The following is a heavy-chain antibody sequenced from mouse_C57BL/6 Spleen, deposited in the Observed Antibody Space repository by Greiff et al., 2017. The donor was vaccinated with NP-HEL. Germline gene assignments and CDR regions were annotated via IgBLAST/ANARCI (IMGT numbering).Heavy chain of an antibody. J-gene: IGHJ2*01. CDR1: GYAFSSSW. CDR2: IYPGDGDT. V-gene: IGHV1-82*01. Sequence: QVQLQQSGPELVKPGASVKISCKASGYAFSSSWMNWVKQRPGQGLEWIGRIYPGDGDTNYNEKFKGKATLTADKSSSTAYMQLSSLTSEDSAVDFCARTGYEGYWGQGTTLTVSS. CDR3: ARTGYEGY. D-gene: IGHD2-14*01.